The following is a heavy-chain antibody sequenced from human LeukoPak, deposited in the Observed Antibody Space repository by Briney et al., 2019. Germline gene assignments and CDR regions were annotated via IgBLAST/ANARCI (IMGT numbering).Heavy chain of an antibody. CDR3: ARQTGSGLFILP. D-gene: IGHD3/OR15-3a*01. J-gene: IGHJ4*02. V-gene: IGHV4-34*01. Sequence: SETLSLTCAVYGGSFSGYYWSWIRQPPGKGLEWIGEINHSGSTNYNASLKSQVSISIDTSKNQFSLRLTSVTAADTAVYYCARQTGSGLFILPGGQGTLVTVSS. CDR2: INHSGST. CDR1: GGSFSGYY.